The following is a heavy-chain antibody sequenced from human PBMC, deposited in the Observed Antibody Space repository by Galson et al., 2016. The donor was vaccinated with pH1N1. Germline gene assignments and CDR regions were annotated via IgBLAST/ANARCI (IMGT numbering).Heavy chain of an antibody. V-gene: IGHV3-23*01. CDR1: GFKFDNYA. CDR3: AKDRYSSGQFFDS. D-gene: IGHD6-19*01. J-gene: IGHJ4*02. Sequence: SLRLSCAASGFKFDNYAMTWVRRAPGKGLQWVSAISGSGGRTYYADSVKDRFTISRDNSKKTLFLQMTSLRVEDTAVYHCAKDRYSSGQFFDSWGRGILVTVSS. CDR2: ISGSGGRT.